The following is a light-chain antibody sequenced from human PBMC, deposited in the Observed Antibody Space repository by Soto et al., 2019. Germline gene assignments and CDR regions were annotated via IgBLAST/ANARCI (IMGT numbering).Light chain of an antibody. J-gene: IGLJ1*01. V-gene: IGLV4-60*02. CDR2: LEGSGSY. CDR3: ETWDSNTRV. Sequence: QPVLTQSSSASASLGSSVKLTCTLSSGHSSYIIAWHQQQPGKAPRYLMKLEGSGSYNKGSGVPDRFSGSSSGADRYLTISNLLFEDEADYYCETWDSNTRVFGTGTKVTVL. CDR1: SGHSSYI.